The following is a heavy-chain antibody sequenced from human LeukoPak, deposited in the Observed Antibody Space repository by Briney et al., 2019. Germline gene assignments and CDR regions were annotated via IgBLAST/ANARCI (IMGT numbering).Heavy chain of an antibody. CDR3: ARHGPNGLSLNWFDP. CDR2: IYYSGRK. D-gene: IGHD4/OR15-4a*01. Sequence: SETRSLTWTVAGGSISSYYWSWIRQPPGKGLGWIGFIYYSGRKTYNPSFRSRVTISVDTSNNQFSLKLSAVTAADTAVYYCARHGPNGLSLNWFDPWGQGTLVTASS. V-gene: IGHV4-59*08. CDR1: GGSISSYY. J-gene: IGHJ5*02.